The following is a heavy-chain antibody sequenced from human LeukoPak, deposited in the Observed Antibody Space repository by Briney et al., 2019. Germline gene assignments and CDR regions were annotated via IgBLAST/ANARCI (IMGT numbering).Heavy chain of an antibody. CDR1: GFTFSSYA. CDR3: ARDRKDAWIQLWLYGMDV. J-gene: IGHJ6*02. CDR2: ISSSGGST. Sequence: GGSLRLSCAASGFTFSSYAMSWVRQAPGKGLEWVSAISSSGGSTYYADSVKGRFTISGDNAKNSLYLQMNSLRAEDTAVYYCARDRKDAWIQLWLYGMDVWGQGTTVTVSS. V-gene: IGHV3-23*01. D-gene: IGHD5-18*01.